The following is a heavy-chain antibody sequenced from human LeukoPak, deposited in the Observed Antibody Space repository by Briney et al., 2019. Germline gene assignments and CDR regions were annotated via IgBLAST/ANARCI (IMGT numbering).Heavy chain of an antibody. CDR1: GFTFSSYA. J-gene: IGHJ6*04. V-gene: IGHV3-23*01. CDR2: ISGSGGST. D-gene: IGHD3-10*01. Sequence: GGSLRLSCAASGFTFSSYAMSWVRQAPGKGLEWVSAISGSGGSTYYADSVKGRFTISRDNSKNTLYLQMNSLRAEDTAVYYCPKAGNYYGSGSPRPYYYGMDVWGKGTTVTVSS. CDR3: PKAGNYYGSGSPRPYYYGMDV.